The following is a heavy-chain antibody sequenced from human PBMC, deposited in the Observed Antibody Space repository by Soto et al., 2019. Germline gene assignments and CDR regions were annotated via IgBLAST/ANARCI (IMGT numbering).Heavy chain of an antibody. J-gene: IGHJ4*02. D-gene: IGHD2-15*01. Sequence: QVQLVESGGGVVQPGRSLRLSCAASGFTFSNFGMHWVRQAPGKGLEWVAVISSDGSDKYYADSVKGRFTISRDNSKNTLFLQMNSLRVEDTAVYYCAKGSEVARQELDYWGQGPLLTVSS. CDR2: ISSDGSDK. V-gene: IGHV3-30*18. CDR1: GFTFSNFG. CDR3: AKGSEVARQELDY.